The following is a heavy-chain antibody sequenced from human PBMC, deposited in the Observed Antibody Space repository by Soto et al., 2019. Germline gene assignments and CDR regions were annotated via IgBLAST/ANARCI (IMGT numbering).Heavy chain of an antibody. D-gene: IGHD1-26*01. CDR2: HYSGGST. CDR1: GISVSSNY. Sequence: AGGSLRLSCAISGISVSSNYLSWVRQAPGKGLEWVSVHYSGGSTYYADSVQGRFTISRDKSNNTLYLQMRRVRAEDTAVYFCARHRHPRGTVGATSPLDPWGQGTQVTV. J-gene: IGHJ5*02. V-gene: IGHV3-53*01. CDR3: ARHRHPRGTVGATSPLDP.